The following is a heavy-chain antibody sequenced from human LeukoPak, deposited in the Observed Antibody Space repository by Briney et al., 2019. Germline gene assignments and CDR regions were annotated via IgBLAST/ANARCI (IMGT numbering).Heavy chain of an antibody. CDR2: ISGSGDNT. D-gene: IGHD3-3*01. CDR1: GFTFSSYA. CDR3: AKKWSGYFDF. V-gene: IGHV3-23*01. J-gene: IGHJ4*02. Sequence: GGSLRLSCAASGFTFSSYAMSWVRQAPGKGLEWVSAISGSGDNTYYADSVKGRLTISRDNSKNTLYLQMDSLRVEDTALYYCAKKWSGYFDFWGQGTLVTVSA.